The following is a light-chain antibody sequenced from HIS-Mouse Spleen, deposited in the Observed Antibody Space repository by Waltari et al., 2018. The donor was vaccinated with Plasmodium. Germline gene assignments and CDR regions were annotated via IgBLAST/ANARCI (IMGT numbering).Light chain of an antibody. J-gene: IGLJ3*02. CDR1: SSDVGSYNL. CDR3: CSYAGSSTL. V-gene: IGLV2-23*01. Sequence: QSALTQPASVSGSPGQSNTLSCTGTSSDVGSYNLVPWYQQHPGKAPKLMIYEGIKRPSGVSNRFSGSKSGNTASLTISGLQAEDEADYYCCSYAGSSTLFGGGTKLTVL. CDR2: EGI.